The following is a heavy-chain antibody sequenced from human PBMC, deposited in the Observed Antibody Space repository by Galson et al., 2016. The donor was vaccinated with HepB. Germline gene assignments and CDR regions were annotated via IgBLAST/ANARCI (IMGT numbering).Heavy chain of an antibody. J-gene: IGHJ3*01. CDR2: INHSGST. Sequence: SETLSLTCAVYGGSFSGYYWSWIRQPPGKGLEWIGEINHSGSTNYNPSLKSRVTISVDKSKNQFSLKLSSVTAADTAVYYCARVRGVDIVATTIGSFDLWGQGTMVTVSS. D-gene: IGHD5-12*01. CDR1: GGSFSGYY. CDR3: ARVRGVDIVATTIGSFDL. V-gene: IGHV4-34*01.